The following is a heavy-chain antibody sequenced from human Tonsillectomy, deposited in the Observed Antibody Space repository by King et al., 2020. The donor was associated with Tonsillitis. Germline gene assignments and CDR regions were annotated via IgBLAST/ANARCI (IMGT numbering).Heavy chain of an antibody. V-gene: IGHV3-11*06. CDR3: ARPLFGEQWLVPFDY. D-gene: IGHD6-19*01. Sequence: VQLVESGGGLVKPGGSLRLSCAASGFTFSDYYMSWVRQAPGKGLEWVSYSSSSGSYTVYADSVKGRLTISRDNAKNSLYLQMNSLRAEDTAVYYCARPLFGEQWLVPFDYWGQGTLVTVSS. J-gene: IGHJ4*02. CDR1: GFTFSDYY. CDR2: SSSSGSYT.